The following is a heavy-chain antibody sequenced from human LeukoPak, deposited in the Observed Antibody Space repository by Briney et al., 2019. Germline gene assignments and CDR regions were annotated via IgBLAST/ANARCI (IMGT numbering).Heavy chain of an antibody. CDR3: ARDSLVVITPYYFDY. V-gene: IGHV3-21*01. D-gene: IGHD3-22*01. Sequence: PGGSLRLSCAASGFTFSSYSMNWVRQAPGKGLEWVSSISSSSSYIYYADSVKGRFTISRDNAKNSLYLQMNSLRAEDTAVYYCARDSLVVITPYYFDYWGQGTLVTVSS. CDR1: GFTFSSYS. CDR2: ISSSSSYI. J-gene: IGHJ4*02.